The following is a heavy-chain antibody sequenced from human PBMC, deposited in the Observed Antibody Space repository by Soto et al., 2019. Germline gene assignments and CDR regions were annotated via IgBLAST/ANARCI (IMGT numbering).Heavy chain of an antibody. CDR3: ARHKGGDPYYFDY. J-gene: IGHJ4*02. V-gene: IGHV3-33*01. D-gene: IGHD4-17*01. Sequence: VQLVESGGGVVQPGMSLRLSCAASGFTFSNYGMHWVRQAPGKGLEWVAVIWYDGSNKYYADSVKGRFTISRDNSKNTLYLQMNTLRAEDTAVYYCARHKGGDPYYFDYWGQGTLVTFSS. CDR1: GFTFSNYG. CDR2: IWYDGSNK.